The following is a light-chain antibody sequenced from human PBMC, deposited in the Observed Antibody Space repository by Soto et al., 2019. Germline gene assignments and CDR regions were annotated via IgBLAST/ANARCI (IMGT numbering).Light chain of an antibody. J-gene: IGLJ1*01. Sequence: QSPLTQPASVSGSPGQSITISCTGTSSDVGGYDFVSWYQHHPGKAPRLMIYDASHRPSGVSDRFSASKSGNTASLTISGLLAEDEADYYCSSYTSISTYVFGTGTKVTVL. V-gene: IGLV2-14*03. CDR1: SSDVGGYDF. CDR2: DAS. CDR3: SSYTSISTYV.